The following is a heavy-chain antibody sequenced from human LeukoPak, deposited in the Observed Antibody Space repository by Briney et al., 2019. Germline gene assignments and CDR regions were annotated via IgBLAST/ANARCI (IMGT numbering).Heavy chain of an antibody. Sequence: SETLSLTCTVSGGSISSYYWSWIRQPPGKGLEWIGYIYYSGSTNYNPSLKSRVTISVDTSKNQFSLKLSSVTAADTAVYYCARVVRGYSYGHNTYYFDYWGQGTLVTVSS. CDR1: GGSISSYY. D-gene: IGHD5-18*01. V-gene: IGHV4-59*01. J-gene: IGHJ4*02. CDR3: ARVVRGYSYGHNTYYFDY. CDR2: IYYSGST.